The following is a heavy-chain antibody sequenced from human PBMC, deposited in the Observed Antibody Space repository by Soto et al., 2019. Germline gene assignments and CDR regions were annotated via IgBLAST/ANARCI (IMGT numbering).Heavy chain of an antibody. CDR3: ARVSGIYYYGMDV. CDR1: GGSFSGYY. CDR2: INHSGST. Sequence: QVQLQQWGAGLLKPSETLSLTCAVYGGSFSGYYWSWIRQPPGKGLEWIGEINHSGSTNYNPSLKSRVTISVGTSKNQVSLKLSSVTAADTAVYYCARVSGIYYYGMDVWGQGTTVTVSS. D-gene: IGHD3-10*01. J-gene: IGHJ6*02. V-gene: IGHV4-34*01.